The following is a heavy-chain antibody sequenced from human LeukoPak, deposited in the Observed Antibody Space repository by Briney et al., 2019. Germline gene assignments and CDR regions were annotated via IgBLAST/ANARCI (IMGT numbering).Heavy chain of an antibody. J-gene: IGHJ4*02. V-gene: IGHV3-33*01. Sequence: PGGSLRLSCAASGFIFDDYGMHWVRQASGKGLEWVAVIWNDGSNKYYADSVKGRFTISRDNSKNTLYLQMNSLRAEDTAVYSCARASGPFDYWGQGTLVTVSS. CDR3: ARASGPFDY. CDR2: IWNDGSNK. CDR1: GFIFDDYG. D-gene: IGHD3-10*01.